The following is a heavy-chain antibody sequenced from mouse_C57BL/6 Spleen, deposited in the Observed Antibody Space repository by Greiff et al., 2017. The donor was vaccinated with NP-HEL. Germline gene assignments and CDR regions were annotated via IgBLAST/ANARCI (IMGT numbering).Heavy chain of an antibody. CDR2: IWSGGST. CDR3: ARGGLYVYYAMDY. Sequence: QVHVKQSGPGLVQPSQSLSITCTVSGFSLTSYGVHWVRQSPGKGLEWLGVIWSGGSTDYNAAFISRLSISKDNSKSQVFFKMNSLQADDTAIYYCARGGLYVYYAMDYWGQGTSVTVSS. J-gene: IGHJ4*01. D-gene: IGHD1-1*01. CDR1: GFSLTSYG. V-gene: IGHV2-2*01.